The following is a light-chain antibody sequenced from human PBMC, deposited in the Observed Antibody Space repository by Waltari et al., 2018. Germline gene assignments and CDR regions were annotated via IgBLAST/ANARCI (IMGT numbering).Light chain of an antibody. J-gene: IGLJ3*02. CDR1: QLGPKF. CDR2: EDK. Sequence: SYELTQPPSVSVSPGQTASITCSGDQLGPKFASWYQQKPGQSPVVVIYEDKKRPSGLPERFSRSNSGNAATLTISGTQAVDEADYYCQTWDGTTAVFGGGTKLTVL. V-gene: IGLV3-1*01. CDR3: QTWDGTTAV.